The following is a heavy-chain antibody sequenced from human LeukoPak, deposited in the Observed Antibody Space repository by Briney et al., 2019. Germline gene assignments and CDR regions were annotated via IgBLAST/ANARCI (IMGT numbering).Heavy chain of an antibody. Sequence: PSETLSLSCTVSGGSIGSSSYYWGWIRQSPGKDLEWIGTIYFYGNTFYNPSLKSRVTISVDMSKSQFSLKLSSVTAADTAIYYCAAENGNFWIGYHYFEDWGRGTLVSVSS. V-gene: IGHV4-39*01. CDR2: IYFYGNT. CDR3: AAENGNFWIGYHYFED. D-gene: IGHD3-3*01. J-gene: IGHJ4*02. CDR1: GGSIGSSSYY.